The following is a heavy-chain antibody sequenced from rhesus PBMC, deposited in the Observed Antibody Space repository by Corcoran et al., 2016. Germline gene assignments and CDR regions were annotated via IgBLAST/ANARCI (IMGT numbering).Heavy chain of an antibody. D-gene: IGHD3-16*01. V-gene: IGHV4-93*01. CDR3: ARVGNSGSYYYGAVFDY. CDR1: GGSISSSNW. CDR2: FYGSGGST. Sequence: QVQLQESGPAVVKPSETLSLTCAVSGGSISSSNWWSWIRQSPGKGLEWIGGFYGSGGSTEYNPAPKGRVTISKDTSKNQFSLKLSYVTAADTAVYYCARVGNSGSYYYGAVFDYWGQGVLVTVSS. J-gene: IGHJ4*01.